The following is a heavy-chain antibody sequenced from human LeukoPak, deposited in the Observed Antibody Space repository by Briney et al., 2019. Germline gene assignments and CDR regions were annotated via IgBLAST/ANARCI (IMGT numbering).Heavy chain of an antibody. CDR3: AKDSLFAAAAGTTGGFDY. V-gene: IGHV3-9*01. D-gene: IGHD6-13*01. Sequence: GRSLRLSCAASGFTFDDYAMHWIRQAPGKGLEWVSGISWNSGSVGYADSVKGRFTISRDNAKNSLYLQMNSLRAEDTALYYCAKDSLFAAAAGTTGGFDYWGQGTLVTVSS. CDR1: GFTFDDYA. J-gene: IGHJ4*02. CDR2: ISWNSGSV.